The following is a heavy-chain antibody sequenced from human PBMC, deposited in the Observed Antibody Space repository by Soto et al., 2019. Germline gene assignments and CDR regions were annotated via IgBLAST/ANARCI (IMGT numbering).Heavy chain of an antibody. Sequence: LWCAAAGVTSRLYSMIWISQAPGKGLEWASSISSTSTYIYFADSLKGRLTISRDNAKNSLFLQMDSLRAEDTAIYYCVRARATDSRPDYWGQGTLVTVSS. V-gene: IGHV3-21*06. CDR1: GVTSRLYS. J-gene: IGHJ4*02. CDR3: VRARATDSRPDY. D-gene: IGHD3-22*01. CDR2: ISSTSTYI.